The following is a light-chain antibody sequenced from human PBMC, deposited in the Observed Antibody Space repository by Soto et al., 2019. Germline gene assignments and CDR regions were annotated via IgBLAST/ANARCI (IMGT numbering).Light chain of an antibody. CDR3: QNYNSAPRT. CDR1: QGISNY. CDR2: AAS. Sequence: DIQMTQSPSSLSASVGDRVTITCRASQGISNYLAWYQQKPGKVPKLLIYAASTLQSGVPSRFSGSGSGTAFTRTISSLQPEDVATYYYQNYNSAPRTFGQGTKVEIK. V-gene: IGKV1-27*01. J-gene: IGKJ1*01.